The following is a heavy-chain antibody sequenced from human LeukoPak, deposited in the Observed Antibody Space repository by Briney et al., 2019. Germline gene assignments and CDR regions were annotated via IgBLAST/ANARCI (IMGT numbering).Heavy chain of an antibody. CDR3: ARDLIGRTVGGTQNNWFDP. D-gene: IGHD6-19*01. V-gene: IGHV4-4*07. CDR1: GGSISTYY. CDR2: IYISGNT. Sequence: SQTLSLTCTVSGGSISTYYWSSIRQPAGKGLEWIGRIYISGNTNFNPSLKSRVTMSLDTFKNQFSLRLTSVTAADTAVYYCARDLIGRTVGGTQNNWFDPWGQGTLVTVSS. J-gene: IGHJ5*02.